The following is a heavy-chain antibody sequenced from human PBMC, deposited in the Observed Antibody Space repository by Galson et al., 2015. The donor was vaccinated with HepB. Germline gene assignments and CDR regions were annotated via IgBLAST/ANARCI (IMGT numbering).Heavy chain of an antibody. CDR1: GISFSDYA. CDR3: ATDLAVAAANYGMDV. V-gene: IGHV3-30*03. D-gene: IGHD6-19*01. J-gene: IGHJ6*02. CDR2: ISHTGSDT. Sequence: SLRLSCAASGISFSDYAMHWVRQAPGKGLEWVAAISHTGSDTSYADSVRSRFTISRDNFKNTVSLQMNSLRPDDTAVYYCATDLAVAAANYGMDVWGQGNTVTVSS.